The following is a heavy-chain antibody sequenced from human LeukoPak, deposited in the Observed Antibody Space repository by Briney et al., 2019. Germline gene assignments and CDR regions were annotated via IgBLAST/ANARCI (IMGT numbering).Heavy chain of an antibody. J-gene: IGHJ4*02. V-gene: IGHV3-48*03. CDR1: GLXVSSYE. CDR3: ARVNSGSYIDY. CDR2: ISISGSTT. D-gene: IGHD5-12*01. Sequence: GGSLRLSCVGSGLXVSSYEIIWVRQAPGKGLDWVSYISISGSTTYYADSVKGRFTISRDNAKNSLYLQMNSLRAEDAALYYCARVNSGSYIDYWGQGTLVTVSS.